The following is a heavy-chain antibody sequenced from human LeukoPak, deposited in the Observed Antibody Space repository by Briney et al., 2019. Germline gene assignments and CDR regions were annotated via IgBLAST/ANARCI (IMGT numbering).Heavy chain of an antibody. CDR3: ARGPSNRYCSSTSCYPPFFY. J-gene: IGHJ4*02. D-gene: IGHD2-2*01. CDR1: GFTFSSYS. Sequence: PGGSLRLSCAASGFTFSSYSMNWVRQAPGKGLEWVSYISSSSSTIYYADSEKGRFTISRDNAKNSLYLQMNSLRAEDTAVYYCARGPSNRYCSSTSCYPPFFYWGQGTLVTVSS. CDR2: ISSSSSTI. V-gene: IGHV3-48*01.